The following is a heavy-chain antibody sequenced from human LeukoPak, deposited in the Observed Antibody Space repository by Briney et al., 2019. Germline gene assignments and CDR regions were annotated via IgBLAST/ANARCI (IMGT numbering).Heavy chain of an antibody. D-gene: IGHD5-24*01. J-gene: IGHJ4*02. CDR1: GFTFSSYS. Sequence: PGGSLRLSCAASGFTFSSYSMNWVRQAPGKGLEWVLSISSSGSFISYADSVKGRFTISRDNAKNSLYLQMNSLRAEDTAVYYCARGLDGYKVDYWGQGTLVTVSS. CDR3: ARGLDGYKVDY. V-gene: IGHV3-21*01. CDR2: ISSSGSFI.